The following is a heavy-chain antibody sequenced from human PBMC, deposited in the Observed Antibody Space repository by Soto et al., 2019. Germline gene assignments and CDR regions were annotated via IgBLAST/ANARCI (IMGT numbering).Heavy chain of an antibody. Sequence: EVQLVESGGGLVQPGRSLRLSCAASGFTFDDYAMPWVRQAPGKGLEWVSGISWNSGSIGYADSVKGRFTISRDNAKNSLYLQMNSLRAEDTALYYCAKDTRGFGESTAFDYWGQGTLVTVSS. V-gene: IGHV3-9*01. J-gene: IGHJ4*02. CDR1: GFTFDDYA. D-gene: IGHD3-10*01. CDR2: ISWNSGSI. CDR3: AKDTRGFGESTAFDY.